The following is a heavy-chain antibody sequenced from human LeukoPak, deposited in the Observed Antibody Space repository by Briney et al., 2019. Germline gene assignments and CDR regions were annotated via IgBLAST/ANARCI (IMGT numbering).Heavy chain of an antibody. J-gene: IGHJ4*02. Sequence: GGSLRLSCAASGFTFSSCGMHWVRQAPGKGLEWVAFIRYDGSNKYYADSVKGRFTISRDNSKNTLYLQMNSLRAEDTAVYYCAKDWGPSGSYYNGNYWGQGTLVTVSS. CDR2: IRYDGSNK. V-gene: IGHV3-30*02. CDR3: AKDWGPSGSYYNGNY. CDR1: GFTFSSCG. D-gene: IGHD3-10*01.